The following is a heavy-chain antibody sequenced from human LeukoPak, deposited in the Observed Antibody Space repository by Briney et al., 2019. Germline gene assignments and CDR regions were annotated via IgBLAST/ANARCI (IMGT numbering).Heavy chain of an antibody. V-gene: IGHV3-53*01. D-gene: IGHD3-22*01. CDR3: ARPLPGITMIAGGY. J-gene: IGHJ4*02. CDR1: GFTVSSNS. Sequence: GGSLRLSCTVSGFTVSSNSMSWVRQAPGKGLEWVSFIYSDNTHYSDSVKGRFTISRDNSKNTLYLQMSSLRAEDTAVYYCARPLPGITMIAGGYWGQGTLVTVSS. CDR2: IYSDNT.